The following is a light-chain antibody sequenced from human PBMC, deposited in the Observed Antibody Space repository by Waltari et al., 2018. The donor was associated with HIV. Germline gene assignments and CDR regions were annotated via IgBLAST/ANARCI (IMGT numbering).Light chain of an antibody. J-gene: IGKJ2*01. CDR3: QQRSYWPFT. V-gene: IGKV3-11*01. CDR2: DAS. CDR1: QIVSTY. Sequence: EIVLTQSPATLSLSPGERATLSCRASQIVSTYLAWYQQKPGQAPRLLIYDASNRATGIPARFSGSGSGTDFTLTISSLEPEDFAVYYCQQRSYWPFTFGQGTKLEIK.